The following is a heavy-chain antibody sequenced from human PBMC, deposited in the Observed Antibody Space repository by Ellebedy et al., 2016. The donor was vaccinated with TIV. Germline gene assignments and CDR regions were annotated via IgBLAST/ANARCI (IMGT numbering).Heavy chain of an antibody. D-gene: IGHD4-23*01. CDR1: GGSFTGNY. CDR3: ARGLELPGGNSAFDD. V-gene: IGHV4-34*01. J-gene: IGHJ4*02. Sequence: MPSETLSLTCAVSGGSFTGNYWNWIRQPPGKGLEWIGEINDSGSTSYNPSLRSRVTISVDTSQNQFSLKLSSVTAADTAVYYCARGLELPGGNSAFDDWGQGTLVTVSS. CDR2: INDSGST.